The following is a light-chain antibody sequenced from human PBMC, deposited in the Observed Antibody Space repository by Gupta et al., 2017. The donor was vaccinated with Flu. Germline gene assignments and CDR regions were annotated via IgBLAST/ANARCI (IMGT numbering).Light chain of an antibody. CDR3: QQTYKTPLCT. CDR1: QTVRSF. J-gene: IGKJ2*02. Sequence: DIQMTQSPSSLSAFVGDRVTISCRASQTVRSFLNWYQQKPGRAPKLLIYAASSLQSGVPTRFIGSGYGTAFTLTISSLQPEDFVTYYCQQTYKTPLCTFGQGTKLEIK. V-gene: IGKV1-39*01. CDR2: AAS.